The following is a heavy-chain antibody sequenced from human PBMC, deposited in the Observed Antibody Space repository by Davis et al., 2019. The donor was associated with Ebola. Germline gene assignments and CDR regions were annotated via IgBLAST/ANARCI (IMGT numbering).Heavy chain of an antibody. CDR1: GGSISGYY. Sequence: SETLSLTCTVSGGSISGYYWSWIRQPPGKGLEWIGYMYYRGSTNYNPSLKSRVTTSADTSKNQLSLKLTSVTAADTAVYYCARGLGYCSRTSCYSSLGDWGQGTLVTVSS. CDR3: ARGLGYCSRTSCYSSLGD. V-gene: IGHV4-59*01. D-gene: IGHD2-2*01. CDR2: MYYRGST. J-gene: IGHJ4*02.